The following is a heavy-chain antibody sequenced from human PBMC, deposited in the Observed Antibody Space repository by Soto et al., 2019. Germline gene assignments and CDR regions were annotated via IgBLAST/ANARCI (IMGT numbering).Heavy chain of an antibody. CDR3: TRATGREYDRYNWFDP. CDR1: GFTFSGSA. J-gene: IGHJ5*02. CDR2: IRSKANSYAT. V-gene: IGHV3-73*01. Sequence: GGSLRLSCAASGFTFSGSAMHWVRQASGKGLEWVGRIRSKANSYATAYAASVKGRFTISRDDSKNTAYLQMNSLKTEDTAVYYCTRATGREYDRYNWFDPWGQRTLVTVSS. D-gene: IGHD1-1*01.